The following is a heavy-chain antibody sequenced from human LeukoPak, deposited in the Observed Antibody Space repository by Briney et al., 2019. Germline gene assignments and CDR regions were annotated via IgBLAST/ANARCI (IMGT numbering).Heavy chain of an antibody. D-gene: IGHD6-19*01. V-gene: IGHV3-33*01. CDR3: ARDAPKYSSGWCLGY. J-gene: IGHJ4*02. Sequence: GRSLRLSCAASGFTFSSYGMHWVRQAPGKGLEWVAVIWYDGSNKYYADSVKGRFTISRDNSKNTLYLQMNSLRAEDTAVYDCARDAPKYSSGWCLGYWGQGTLVTVSS. CDR2: IWYDGSNK. CDR1: GFTFSSYG.